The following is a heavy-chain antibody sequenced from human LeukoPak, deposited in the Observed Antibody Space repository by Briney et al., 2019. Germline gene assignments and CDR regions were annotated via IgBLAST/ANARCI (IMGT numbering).Heavy chain of an antibody. D-gene: IGHD5-24*01. J-gene: IGHJ4*02. Sequence: GGSLRLSCAASGFTFSSYGMHWVRQAPGKGQEWVAVISYDGSNKYYADSVKGRFTISRDNSKNTLYLQMNSLRAEDTAVYYCAKWLQSGGYFDYWGQGTLVTVSS. CDR3: AKWLQSGGYFDY. CDR1: GFTFSSYG. CDR2: ISYDGSNK. V-gene: IGHV3-30*18.